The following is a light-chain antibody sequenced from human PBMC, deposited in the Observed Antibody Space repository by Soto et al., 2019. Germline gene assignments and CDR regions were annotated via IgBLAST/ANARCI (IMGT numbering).Light chain of an antibody. V-gene: IGLV1-40*01. CDR3: QSYDNILNGYV. CDR1: TYNIGASYD. Sequence: QSKLTQPPSVSGAPGQTVTISCTGSTYNIGASYDVHWYQQLPGSAPKLLIYRDTHRPSGIPNRFSGSRSGTSASLVIFGLQPGDEADYYCQSYDNILNGYVFGTGTKVTVL. CDR2: RDT. J-gene: IGLJ1*01.